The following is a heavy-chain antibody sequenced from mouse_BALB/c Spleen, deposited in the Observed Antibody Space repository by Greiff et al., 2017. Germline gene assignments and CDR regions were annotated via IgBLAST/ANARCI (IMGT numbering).Heavy chain of an antibody. CDR1: GYSITSDYA. CDR2: ISHSGST. J-gene: IGHJ3*01. Sequence: VQLMESGPGLVKPSQSLSLTCTVTGYSITSDYAWNWIRQFPGNQLEWMGYISHSGSTCYTPSLKSRISITRDTSKNQFFLQLNSVTTEDTATFYCARYDGTHYWGQGTLVTVSA. CDR3: ARYDGTHY. D-gene: IGHD1-1*01. V-gene: IGHV3-2*02.